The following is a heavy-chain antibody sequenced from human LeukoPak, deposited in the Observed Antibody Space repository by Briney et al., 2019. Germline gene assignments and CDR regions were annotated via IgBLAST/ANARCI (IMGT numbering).Heavy chain of an antibody. CDR2: IYYSGST. CDR3: ARVRFEWEYQLPARAEAAFDI. CDR1: GGSISSYY. V-gene: IGHV4-59*01. J-gene: IGHJ3*02. D-gene: IGHD2-2*01. Sequence: SETLSLTCTVSGGSISSYYWSWIRQPPGKGLEWIGYIYYSGSTNYNPSLKSRVTISVDTSKNQFSLKLSSVTAADTAVYYCARVRFEWEYQLPARAEAAFDIWGQGTMVTVSS.